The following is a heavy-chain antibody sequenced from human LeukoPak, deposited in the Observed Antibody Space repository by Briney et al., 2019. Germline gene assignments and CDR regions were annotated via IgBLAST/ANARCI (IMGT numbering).Heavy chain of an antibody. J-gene: IGHJ4*02. CDR3: ARMHSGTSYYFDY. CDR1: GVSISTYY. V-gene: IGHV4-59*01. CDR2: FSYSGST. Sequence: SETLSLTCSVSGVSISTYYWIWIRQPPAKGLEWMGFFSYSGSTKYNPSLKSRVTMSVDTSKNQFSLELNSVTAADTAVYYCARMHSGTSYYFDYWGQGTLVTVSS. D-gene: IGHD1-26*01.